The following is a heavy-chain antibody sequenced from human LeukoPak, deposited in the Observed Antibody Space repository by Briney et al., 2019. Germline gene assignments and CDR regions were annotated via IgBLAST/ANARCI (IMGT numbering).Heavy chain of an antibody. D-gene: IGHD3-22*01. Sequence: PGGSLRLSCAASGFTFSSHTMNWVRQAPGKGLEWVSSISSSSYYIYYADSVKGRFTISRDNAKNSVYLQMNSLRDGDTAFYYCVRVGDYYDSGGYQGFDYWGQGTLVTVSS. J-gene: IGHJ4*02. V-gene: IGHV3-21*01. CDR1: GFTFSSHT. CDR2: ISSSSYYI. CDR3: VRVGDYYDSGGYQGFDY.